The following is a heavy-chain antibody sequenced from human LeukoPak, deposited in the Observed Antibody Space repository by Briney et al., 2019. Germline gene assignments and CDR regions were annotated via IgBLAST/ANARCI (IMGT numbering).Heavy chain of an antibody. CDR3: ARHSDPYYDILTGYYSGLSVGD. D-gene: IGHD3-9*01. CDR1: GGSISSYY. V-gene: IGHV4-59*08. CDR2: IYYSGST. Sequence: SETLSLTCTVSGGSISSYYWSWIRQPPGKGLVWIGYIYYSGSTNYNPSLKSRVTISVDTSKNQFSLKLSSVTAADTAVYYCARHSDPYYDILTGYYSGLSVGDWGQGTLVTVSS. J-gene: IGHJ4*02.